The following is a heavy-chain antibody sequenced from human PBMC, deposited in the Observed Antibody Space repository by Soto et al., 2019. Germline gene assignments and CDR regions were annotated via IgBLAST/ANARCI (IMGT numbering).Heavy chain of an antibody. D-gene: IGHD2-2*01. CDR1: GYTFTSYD. Sequence: ASVKVSCKASGYTFTSYDINWGRQATGQGLEWMGWMNPNSGNTGYAQKFQGRVTMTRNTSISTAYMELSSLRSEDTAVYYCARGGGYCSSTSCRYYYYYYGMDVWGQGTTVTVSS. CDR3: ARGGGYCSSTSCRYYYYYYGMDV. J-gene: IGHJ6*02. CDR2: MNPNSGNT. V-gene: IGHV1-8*01.